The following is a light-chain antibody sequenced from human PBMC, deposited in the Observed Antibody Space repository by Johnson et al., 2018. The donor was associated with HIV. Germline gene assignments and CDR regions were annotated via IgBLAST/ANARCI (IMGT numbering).Light chain of an antibody. CDR2: DNN. CDR1: TSNIGNNY. V-gene: IGLV1-51*01. Sequence: QSVLTQPPSVSAAPGQKVTISCSGSTSNIGNNYVSWYQQFPGTAPKLLIYDNNKRPSGIPDRFSGSKSGTSATLGITGLQTGDEADYYCGTWDSSLNVYVFGTGTNVTVL. J-gene: IGLJ1*01. CDR3: GTWDSSLNVYV.